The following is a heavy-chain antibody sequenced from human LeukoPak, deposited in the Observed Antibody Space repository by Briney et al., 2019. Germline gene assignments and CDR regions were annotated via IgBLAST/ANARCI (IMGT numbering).Heavy chain of an antibody. D-gene: IGHD2-21*01. Sequence: GGSLRLSCVASGFTFSNNWMSWVRQAPGKGLEWVANIKQDGSEKYYVDSVKGRFTISRDNDRNSVYLQMISLRVEDTAVYYCARRLWFKDYYFDVWGRGTLVTVSS. V-gene: IGHV3-7*05. CDR1: GFTFSNNW. CDR2: IKQDGSEK. CDR3: ARRLWFKDYYFDV. J-gene: IGHJ2*01.